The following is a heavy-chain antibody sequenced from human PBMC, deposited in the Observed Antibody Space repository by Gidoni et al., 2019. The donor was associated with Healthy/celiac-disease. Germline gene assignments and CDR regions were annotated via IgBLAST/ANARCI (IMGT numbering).Heavy chain of an antibody. CDR2: IIPIFGTA. Sequence: VQLVQPGAGVTEPGPSVRVSCKASGGTFSSYAISWVRQAPGQGLEWMGGIIPIFGTANYAQKFQGRVTITADKSTSTAYMELSSLRSEDTAVYYCASLRVGELAYWGQGTLVTVSS. CDR3: ASLRVGELAY. V-gene: IGHV1-69*06. J-gene: IGHJ4*02. D-gene: IGHD3-16*01. CDR1: GGTFSSYA.